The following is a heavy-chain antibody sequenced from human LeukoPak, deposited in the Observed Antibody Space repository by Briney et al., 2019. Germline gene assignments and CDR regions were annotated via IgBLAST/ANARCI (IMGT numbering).Heavy chain of an antibody. V-gene: IGHV3-66*02. CDR2: IYNTGAT. CDR3: VDSLWGYQFDY. J-gene: IGHJ4*02. D-gene: IGHD3-16*01. CDR1: GFTVSSNY. Sequence: PGGSLRLSCAASGFTVSSNYMSWVRQAPGKGLEWVSVIYNTGATYYAESVKGRFTISRDNSKNTVYVQMNSLRAEDTAVYYCVDSLWGYQFDYWGQGILVTVSS.